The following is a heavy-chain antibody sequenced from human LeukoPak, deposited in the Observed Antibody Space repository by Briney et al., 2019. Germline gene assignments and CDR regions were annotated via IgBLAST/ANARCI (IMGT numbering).Heavy chain of an antibody. D-gene: IGHD6-6*01. Sequence: QSGGSLRLSCAVSGFTVRSNYMAWVRQAPGKGLECVSILYSSGDTYYADSVQGRFTISRDNSKNTLYPQMSSLRADDTAIYYCAKVILIAAAHGDFIDLWGQGALVSVSS. V-gene: IGHV3-53*01. CDR3: AKVILIAAAHGDFIDL. CDR1: GFTVRSNY. CDR2: LYSSGDT. J-gene: IGHJ5*02.